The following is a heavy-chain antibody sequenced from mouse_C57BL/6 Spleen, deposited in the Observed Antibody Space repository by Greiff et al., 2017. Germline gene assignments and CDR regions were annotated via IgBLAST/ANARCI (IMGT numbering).Heavy chain of an antibody. J-gene: IGHJ4*01. V-gene: IGHV1-53*01. CDR1: GYTFPSYW. CDR3: ARSNSNDEEDAMDY. D-gene: IGHD2-12*01. Sequence: QVQLQQPGTELVQPGASVKLSCKASGYTFPSYWMHWVKQRPGQGLEWIGNINPSNGGTNYNEKLKSQATLTVDKSSSTAYMQLSSLTSEDSAVYYCARSNSNDEEDAMDYWGQGTSVTVSS. CDR2: INPSNGGT.